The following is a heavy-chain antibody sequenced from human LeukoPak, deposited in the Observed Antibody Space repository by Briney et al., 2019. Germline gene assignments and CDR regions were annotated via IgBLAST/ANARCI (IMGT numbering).Heavy chain of an antibody. CDR2: IKQDGSEK. CDR3: ARDYYDILTGYIDY. J-gene: IGHJ4*02. CDR1: GFTFSSYW. V-gene: IGHV3-7*01. D-gene: IGHD3-9*01. Sequence: PGGSLRLSCAASGFTFSSYWMSWVRQAPGKGLEWVANIKQDGSEKYYVDSVKGRFTISRDNAKNSLYLQMNSLRAEDTAVYYCARDYYDILTGYIDYWGQGTLVTVSS.